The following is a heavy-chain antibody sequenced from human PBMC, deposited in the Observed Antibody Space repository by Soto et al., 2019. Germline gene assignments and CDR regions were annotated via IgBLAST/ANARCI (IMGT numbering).Heavy chain of an antibody. CDR3: AKTPYYCSGGSCS. D-gene: IGHD2-15*01. CDR1: GFTFSSYA. CDR2: ISGSGGST. J-gene: IGHJ5*02. V-gene: IGHV3-23*01. Sequence: GGSLRLSCAASGFTFSSYAMSWVRQAPGKGLEWVSAISGSGGSTYYADSVKGRVTISRDNSKNTLYLQMNSLRAEDTAVYYCAKTPYYCSGGSCSWGQGTMVTVSS.